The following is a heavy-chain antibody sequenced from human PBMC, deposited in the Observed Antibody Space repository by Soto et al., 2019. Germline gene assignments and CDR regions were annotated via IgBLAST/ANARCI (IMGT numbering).Heavy chain of an antibody. V-gene: IGHV1-69*05. Sequence: QVQVVQSGAEMKKPGSSVKVSCKTSGGTFSTAAISWVRQAPGQGLEWMGGIMPIFRTADYAQKFQGRVTVTSDXXATTAYLELSSLRSEDTAVYYCARDKDRAQVGGNYYYIMDVWGQGTTVTVTS. D-gene: IGHD2-2*01. J-gene: IGHJ6*02. CDR2: IMPIFRTA. CDR1: GGTFSTAA. CDR3: ARDKDRAQVGGNYYYIMDV.